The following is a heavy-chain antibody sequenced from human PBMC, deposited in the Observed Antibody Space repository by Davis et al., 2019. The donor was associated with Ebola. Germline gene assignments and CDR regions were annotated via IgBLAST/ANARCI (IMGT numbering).Heavy chain of an antibody. J-gene: IGHJ6*02. CDR3: ARVSPSILEWECMDV. V-gene: IGHV1-46*01. CDR1: GYTFTSYY. CDR2: INPSGGST. D-gene: IGHD3-3*01. Sequence: ASVKVSCKASGYTFTSYYMHWVRQAPGQGLEWMGIINPSGGSTSYAQKFQGRVTMTRDTSTSTVYMELSSLRSEDTAVYYCARVSPSILEWECMDVWGQGTTVTVSS.